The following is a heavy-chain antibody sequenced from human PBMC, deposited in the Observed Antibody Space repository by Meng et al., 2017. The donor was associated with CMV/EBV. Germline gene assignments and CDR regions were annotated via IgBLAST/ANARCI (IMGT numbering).Heavy chain of an antibody. CDR2: ISYDGSNK. D-gene: IGHD6-13*01. CDR1: GFTFSSYA. Sequence: GGSLRLSCAASGFTFSSYAMHWVRQALGKGLEWVAVISYDGSNKYYADSVKGRFTISRDNSKNTLYLQMNSLRAEDTAVYYCASRKQQLHYLDVWGQGTTVTVSS. CDR3: ASRKQQLHYLDV. V-gene: IGHV3-30-3*01. J-gene: IGHJ6*02.